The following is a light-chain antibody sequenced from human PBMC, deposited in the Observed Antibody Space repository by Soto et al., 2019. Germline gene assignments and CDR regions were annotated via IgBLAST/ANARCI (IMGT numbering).Light chain of an antibody. CDR2: ATS. CDR1: QSVSSY. CDR3: QQSYSTPYT. J-gene: IGKJ2*01. V-gene: IGKV1-39*01. Sequence: DIQMTQSPPSLSASVGDRITITCRASQSVSSYLNWYEQKPGEAPKLLMYATSTLQTGVPSRFSGSGSGTDFTLTITSLQPEDFATYYCQQSYSTPYTFGQGTKLEIK.